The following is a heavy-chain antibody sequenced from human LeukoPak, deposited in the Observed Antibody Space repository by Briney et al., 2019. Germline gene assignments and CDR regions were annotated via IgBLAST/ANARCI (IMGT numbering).Heavy chain of an antibody. J-gene: IGHJ4*02. V-gene: IGHV3-7*01. D-gene: IGHD3-22*01. CDR3: ARDYRYYYDSSGYYYEAQTDY. CDR1: GFTFSSDA. CDR2: IKQDGSEK. Sequence: WGSLSLSCAASGFTFSSDAMSWGRQGPGEGLEWVANIKQDGSEKYYVDSVKGRFTISRDNAENSRYLQRNSLRTEGAAVGYCARDYRYYYDSSGYYYEAQTDYWGQGTLVTVSS.